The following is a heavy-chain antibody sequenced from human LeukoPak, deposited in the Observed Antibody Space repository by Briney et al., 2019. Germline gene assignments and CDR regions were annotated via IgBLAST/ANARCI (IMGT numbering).Heavy chain of an antibody. CDR1: GFTFSDYY. Sequence: PGGSLRLSCTASGFTFSDYYMSWIRQAPGNGLEWVSYISTIGSSIKYADSVKGRFTISRDNAKNSLYLQMNSLRVEDTAVYYCARYFSGSSSSRFDCWGQGTLVTVSS. CDR2: ISTIGSSI. V-gene: IGHV3-11*01. J-gene: IGHJ4*02. CDR3: ARYFSGSSSSRFDC. D-gene: IGHD6-13*01.